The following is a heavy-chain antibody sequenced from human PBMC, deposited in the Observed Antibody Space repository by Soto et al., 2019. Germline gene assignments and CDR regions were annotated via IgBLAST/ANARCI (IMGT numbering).Heavy chain of an antibody. CDR3: ARSVFP. CDR2: IYYSGTT. V-gene: IGHV4-31*03. CDR1: GGSVSSGGYY. J-gene: IGHJ5*02. Sequence: QVQLQESGPGLVKPSQSLSLTYTVSGGSVSSGGYYWSWIRQHPGKGLEWIGYIYYSGTTYYNPSLKSRVAISLDTSKNQFSLKLSSVTAADPAVYYCARSVFPWGQGTLVTVSS.